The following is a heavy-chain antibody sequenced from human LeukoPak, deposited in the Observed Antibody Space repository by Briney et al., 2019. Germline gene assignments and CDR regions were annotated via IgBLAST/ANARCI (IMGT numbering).Heavy chain of an antibody. D-gene: IGHD6-13*01. V-gene: IGHV1-69*13. CDR3: ARDLGIAAAGPIDY. J-gene: IGHJ4*02. Sequence: ASVKVSCKASGGTFSSYTINWVRQAPGQGLEWMGGIIPIFGTANYAQKFQGRVTITADESTSTAYMELSSLRSEDTAVYYCARDLGIAAAGPIDYWGQGTLVTVSS. CDR1: GGTFSSYT. CDR2: IIPIFGTA.